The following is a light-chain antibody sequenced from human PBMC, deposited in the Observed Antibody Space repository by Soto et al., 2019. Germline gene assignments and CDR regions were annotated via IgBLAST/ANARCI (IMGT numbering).Light chain of an antibody. Sequence: MTQSPSILSASVGDRVTITCRASQSVDSNVAWYQQKGGQAPRLLISGASSRATGIPARFSANGSGTEFTLTISGLQSEDFAIYYCQQYHTWPSFGQGTKVQIK. CDR3: QQYHTWPS. V-gene: IGKV3-15*01. J-gene: IGKJ2*01. CDR1: QSVDSN. CDR2: GAS.